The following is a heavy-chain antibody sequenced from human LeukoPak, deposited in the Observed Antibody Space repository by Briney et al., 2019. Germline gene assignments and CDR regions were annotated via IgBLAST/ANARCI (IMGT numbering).Heavy chain of an antibody. D-gene: IGHD2-2*01. J-gene: IGHJ6*02. CDR1: GFTFSSYG. CDR2: IWYDGSNK. V-gene: IGHV3-33*01. Sequence: PGGSLRRSCAASGFTFSSYGMHWVRQAPGKGLEWVAVIWYDGSNKYYADSVKGRFTISRDNSKNTLYLQMNSLRAEDTAVYYCARDCSSTSCKGYYYGMDVWGQGTTVTVSS. CDR3: ARDCSSTSCKGYYYGMDV.